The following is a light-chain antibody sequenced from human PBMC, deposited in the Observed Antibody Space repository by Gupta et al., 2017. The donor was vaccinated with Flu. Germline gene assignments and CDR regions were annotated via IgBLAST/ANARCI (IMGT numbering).Light chain of an antibody. CDR2: LNSDGSH. Sequence: QLALTQSPSASASLGASVKLTCPLSSGHSSYAIAWHQQQPDKGPRYLMYLNSDGSHSKGDGIPDRFSGSSSGAERYLTISSLQSEDEADYYCQTWVTGIQVFGGGTKLTVL. CDR3: QTWVTGIQV. CDR1: SGHSSYA. J-gene: IGLJ3*02. V-gene: IGLV4-69*01.